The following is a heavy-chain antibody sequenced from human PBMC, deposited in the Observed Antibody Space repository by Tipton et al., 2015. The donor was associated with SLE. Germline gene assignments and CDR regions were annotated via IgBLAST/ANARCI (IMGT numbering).Heavy chain of an antibody. V-gene: IGHV4-59*11. CDR2: ISYSGST. J-gene: IGHJ4*02. CDR1: GGSISGHF. D-gene: IGHD6-6*01. Sequence: TLSLTCTVSGGSISGHFLTWIRQPPGEGLEWIAYISYSGSTNYNPSLKSRVTISMDTSKNHFSLKLSSVTAADTAGYYCARVSDSSSHFFDYWGRGPLVTVSA. CDR3: ARVSDSSSHFFDY.